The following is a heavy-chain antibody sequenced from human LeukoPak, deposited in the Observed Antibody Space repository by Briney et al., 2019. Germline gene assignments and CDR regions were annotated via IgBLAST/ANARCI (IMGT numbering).Heavy chain of an antibody. Sequence: GGSLRLSCAASGFTFSSYSMNWVRQAPGKGLEWVASINEDGSEKHYVGSVKGRFTISRDNAKNSVYLQMKSLRAEDAAVYYCARVPWTAAADWGQGTLVTVSS. CDR1: GFTFSSYS. D-gene: IGHD6-13*01. J-gene: IGHJ4*02. V-gene: IGHV3-7*01. CDR3: ARVPWTAAAD. CDR2: INEDGSEK.